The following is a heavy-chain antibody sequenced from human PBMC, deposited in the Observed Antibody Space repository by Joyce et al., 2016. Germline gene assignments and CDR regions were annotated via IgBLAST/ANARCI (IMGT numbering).Heavy chain of an antibody. D-gene: IGHD5-12*01. CDR3: ARNGAYSQDS. CDR2: IYLGGST. J-gene: IGHJ5*01. V-gene: IGHV4-4*02. Sequence: QVQLQESGPGLVKPSGTLSLTCAVSGGSISSAHWWSWVRQPPGKGLEWIGEIYLGGSTTYNQSLKSRVTISVDKSKNQLSLKMNSVTAADTAVYYCARNGAYSQDSWGQGTLVTVSS. CDR1: GGSISSAHW.